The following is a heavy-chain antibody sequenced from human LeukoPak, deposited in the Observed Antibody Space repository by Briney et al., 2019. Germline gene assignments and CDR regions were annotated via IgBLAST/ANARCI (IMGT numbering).Heavy chain of an antibody. Sequence: GGSLRLSCAASGFTVSSNYMSWVRQAPGKGLEWVSVINSGGSTYYADSVKGRFTISRDNSKNTLYLQMNSLRAEDTAVYYCAREYSSSLSASSYFDYWGQGTLVTVSS. CDR1: GFTVSSNY. J-gene: IGHJ4*02. CDR2: INSGGST. V-gene: IGHV3-53*01. CDR3: AREYSSSLSASSYFDY. D-gene: IGHD6-6*01.